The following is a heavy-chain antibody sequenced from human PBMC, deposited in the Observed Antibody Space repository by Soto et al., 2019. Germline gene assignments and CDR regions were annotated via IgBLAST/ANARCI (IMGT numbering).Heavy chain of an antibody. CDR2: IYHSGST. CDR3: ARQRPVYDYIWGSYQDYYYMDV. J-gene: IGHJ6*03. CDR1: SGSISSSNW. Sequence: SETLSLTCAVSSGSISSSNWWSWVRQPPGKGLEWIGEIYHSGSTNYNPSLKSRFTISVDKSKNQFSLKLGSVTAADTAVYYCARQRPVYDYIWGSYQDYYYMDVWGKGTTVTVSS. V-gene: IGHV4-4*02. D-gene: IGHD3-16*01.